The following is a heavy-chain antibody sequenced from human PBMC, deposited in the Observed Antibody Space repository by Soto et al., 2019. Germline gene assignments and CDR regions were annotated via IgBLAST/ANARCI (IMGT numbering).Heavy chain of an antibody. D-gene: IGHD3-3*01. J-gene: IGHJ5*02. Sequence: GGSLRLSCTAPGFTFGDYAMSWVRQAPGKGLEWVGFIRSKAYGGTTEYAASVKGRFTISRDDSKSIAYLQMNSLKTEDTAVYYCTRDFWSGYWTNWFDPWGQGTLVTVSS. CDR1: GFTFGDYA. CDR2: IRSKAYGGTT. V-gene: IGHV3-49*04. CDR3: TRDFWSGYWTNWFDP.